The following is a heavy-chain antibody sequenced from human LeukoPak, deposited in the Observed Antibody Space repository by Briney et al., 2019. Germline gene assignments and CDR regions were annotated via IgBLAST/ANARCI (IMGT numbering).Heavy chain of an antibody. J-gene: IGHJ4*02. Sequence: PGGSLRLSCAASGFTFSSYAMSWVRQAPGKGQEWVSSITSSGAATYYADSVKGRFTISRDNSDNTLYLQMNSLRAEDTAVCYCAKDRPNYYGSNGHYYKLNGDCWDQGTLATVSS. D-gene: IGHD3-22*01. CDR3: AKDRPNYYGSNGHYYKLNGDC. CDR2: ITSSGAAT. CDR1: GFTFSSYA. V-gene: IGHV3-23*01.